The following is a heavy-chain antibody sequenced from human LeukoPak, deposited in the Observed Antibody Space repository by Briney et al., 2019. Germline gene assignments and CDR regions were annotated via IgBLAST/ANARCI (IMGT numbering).Heavy chain of an antibody. D-gene: IGHD6-25*01. CDR1: GGSISSYC. CDR3: AGLGAAEKLDY. J-gene: IGHJ4*02. Sequence: SETLSLTCTVSGGSISSYCWSWIRQPPGKGLEWIGYIYYSGSTNYNPSLKSRVTMSVDTSKNQFSLKLSSVTAADTAVYYCAGLGAAEKLDYWGQGTLVTVSS. V-gene: IGHV4-59*08. CDR2: IYYSGST.